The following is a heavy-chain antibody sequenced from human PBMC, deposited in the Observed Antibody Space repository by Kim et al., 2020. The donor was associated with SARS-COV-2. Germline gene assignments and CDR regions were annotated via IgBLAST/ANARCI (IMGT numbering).Heavy chain of an antibody. CDR1: GFTFSSYS. CDR3: ARDLSRDGYTKQGGY. Sequence: GGSLRLSCAASGFTFSSYSMNWVRQAPGKGLEWVSYISSSSSTIYYADSVKGRFTISRDNAKNSLYLKMNSLRDEDTAVYYCARDLSRDGYTKQGGYWGQGTLVTVSS. CDR2: ISSSSSTI. J-gene: IGHJ4*02. V-gene: IGHV3-48*02. D-gene: IGHD5-12*01.